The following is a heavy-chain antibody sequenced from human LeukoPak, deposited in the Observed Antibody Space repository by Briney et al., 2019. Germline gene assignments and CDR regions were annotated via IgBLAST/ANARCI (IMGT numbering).Heavy chain of an antibody. CDR2: IYYRGST. D-gene: IGHD2-21*02. V-gene: IGHV4-59*01. CDR1: GGSISSYY. CDR3: ASGGDMRYFDY. Sequence: SETLSLTCTVSGGSISSYYWSWIRQPPGKGLEWIGYIYYRGSTNYNPSLKSRVTISVDTSKNQFSLKLSSVTAADTAVYYCASGGDMRYFDYWDQGTLVTVSS. J-gene: IGHJ4*02.